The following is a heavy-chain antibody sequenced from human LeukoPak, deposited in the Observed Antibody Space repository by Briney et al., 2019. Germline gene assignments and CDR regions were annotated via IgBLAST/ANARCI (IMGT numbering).Heavy chain of an antibody. J-gene: IGHJ5*02. V-gene: IGHV3-23*01. CDR2: ISGSGGDT. CDR1: GFTFSNFP. CDR3: AKDYSIIKPEVGDPLDH. Sequence: PGGSLRLSCAASGFTFSNFPMTWVRQAPGKGLEAFSSISGSGGDTYYKDSVKGRFTISRDNSKNTLYLQMNSLRAEDTAVYYCAKDYSIIKPEVGDPLDHWGQGTLVTVSS. D-gene: IGHD2-21*01.